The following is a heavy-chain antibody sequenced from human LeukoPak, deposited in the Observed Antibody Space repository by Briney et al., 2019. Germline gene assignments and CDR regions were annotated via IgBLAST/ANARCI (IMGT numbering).Heavy chain of an antibody. CDR2: IKRDGSEK. CDR3: ARLGPASSGWPESFDY. J-gene: IGHJ4*02. D-gene: IGHD6-19*01. Sequence: GGSLRLSRAASGFTFNSYWMNWVRQAAGKGLEWVANIKRDGSEKYYVDSVKGRFTISRDNAKNSLDLQMNSLRVEDTAVYYCARLGPASSGWPESFDYWGQGTLVTVSS. CDR1: GFTFNSYW. V-gene: IGHV3-7*03.